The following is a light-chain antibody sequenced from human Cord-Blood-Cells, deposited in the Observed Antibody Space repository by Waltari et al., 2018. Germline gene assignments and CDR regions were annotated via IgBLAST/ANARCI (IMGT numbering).Light chain of an antibody. CDR3: SSYTSSSTGV. V-gene: IGLV2-14*01. Sequence: QSALTQPASVPGSPGQSSTHSCTGTSSDVGGYTHVSWYQQHPGTPPKLMIFYVSNRPSGVSNRFAGSKAGNTASLTISGLQAEDEADYYCSSYTSSSTGVFGGGTKLTVL. J-gene: IGLJ2*01. CDR2: YVS. CDR1: SSDVGGYTH.